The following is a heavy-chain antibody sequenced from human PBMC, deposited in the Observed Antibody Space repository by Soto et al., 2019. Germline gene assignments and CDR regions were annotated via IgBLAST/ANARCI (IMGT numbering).Heavy chain of an antibody. CDR3: AKGGGECSGGRCYSHGIDV. D-gene: IGHD2-15*01. Sequence: EVQLVESGGGLVQPGRSLRLSCAASGFTFDDYAMHWVRQAPGKGLEWVSGISGNSGSIGYADSVKGRFTISRDNPKDSMYLQMNSLRAEDTALYYCAKGGGECSGGRCYSHGIDVWGQGTTVTVSS. J-gene: IGHJ6*02. CDR1: GFTFDDYA. V-gene: IGHV3-9*01. CDR2: ISGNSGSI.